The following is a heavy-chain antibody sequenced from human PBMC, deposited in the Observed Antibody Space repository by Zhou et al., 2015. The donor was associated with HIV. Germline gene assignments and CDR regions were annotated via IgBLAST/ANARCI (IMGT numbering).Heavy chain of an antibody. CDR1: GFTFRTYG. V-gene: IGHV3-30*03. D-gene: IGHD6-19*01. CDR3: ARDKWMSSGSFDY. CDR2: VSDSGTTT. J-gene: IGHJ4*02. Sequence: HLVESGGGVVQPGRSLRLSCAASGFTFRTYGMHWVRQAPGKGLEWVAVVSDSGTTTYYADSVKGRFTISRDNAKNSLYLQMNSLRAEDTAVYYCARDKWMSSGSFDYWGQGTLVTVSS.